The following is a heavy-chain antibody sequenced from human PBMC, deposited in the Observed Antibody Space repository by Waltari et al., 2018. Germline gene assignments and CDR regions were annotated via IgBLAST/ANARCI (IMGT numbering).Heavy chain of an antibody. CDR2: INRDGSST. J-gene: IGHJ6*02. D-gene: IGHD6-19*01. V-gene: IGHV3-74*01. CDR3: ARDLYSSGWTIYGMDV. CDR1: GFTFSSYW. Sequence: EVQLVESGGGLVQPGGSLRLSCAASGFTFSSYWMHWVRQAPGKGLVWVSRINRDGSSTSYADSVKGRFTISRDNAKNTLYLQMNSLRAEDTAVYYCARDLYSSGWTIYGMDVWGQGTTVTVSS.